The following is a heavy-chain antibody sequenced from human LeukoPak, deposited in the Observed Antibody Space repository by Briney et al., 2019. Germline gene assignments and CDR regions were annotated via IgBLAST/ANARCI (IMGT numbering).Heavy chain of an antibody. V-gene: IGHV4-59*01. CDR3: ARGAAYAYFDY. D-gene: IGHD2-2*01. CDR2: IYYSGST. CDR1: GGSISSYY. Sequence: SETLSLTCTVSGGSISSYYWSWIRQPPGKGLEWIGYIYYSGSTNYSPSLKSRVTISVDTSKNQFSLKLSSVTAADTAVYYCARGAAYAYFDYWGQGTLVTVSS. J-gene: IGHJ4*02.